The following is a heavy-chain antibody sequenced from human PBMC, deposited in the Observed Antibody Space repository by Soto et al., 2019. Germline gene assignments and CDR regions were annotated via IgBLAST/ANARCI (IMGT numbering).Heavy chain of an antibody. CDR3: ARDPLLYYYGSGSYRSGFDY. J-gene: IGHJ4*02. CDR2: IYHSGST. D-gene: IGHD3-10*01. V-gene: IGHV4-4*02. Sequence: PSETLSLTCAVSGGSISSSNWWSWVRQPPGKGLEWIGEIYHSGSTNYNPSLKSRVTISVDKSKNQFSLKLSSVTAADTAVYYCARDPLLYYYGSGSYRSGFDYWGQGTLVTVS. CDR1: GGSISSSNW.